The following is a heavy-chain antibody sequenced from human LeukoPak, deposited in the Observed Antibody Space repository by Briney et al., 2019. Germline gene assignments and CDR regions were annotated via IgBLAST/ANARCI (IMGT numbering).Heavy chain of an antibody. J-gene: IGHJ4*02. Sequence: GGSLRLSCAASRFTFSGYAMHWVRQAPGKGLEWVALIHYDGSNNYYADSVKGRFTISRDNSKNTLYLQMNTLRADDTAVYYCAKDHGSSDWYYFDYWGQGTLVTVSS. D-gene: IGHD6-13*01. CDR1: RFTFSGYA. V-gene: IGHV3-30*02. CDR3: AKDHGSSDWYYFDY. CDR2: IHYDGSNN.